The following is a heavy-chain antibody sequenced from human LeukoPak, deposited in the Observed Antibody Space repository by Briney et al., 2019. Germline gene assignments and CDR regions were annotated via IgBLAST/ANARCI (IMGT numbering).Heavy chain of an antibody. V-gene: IGHV4-34*01. CDR1: GGSFSGYY. CDR2: INHSGST. Sequence: SETLSLTCAVYGGSFSGYYWSWIRQPPGKGLEWIGEINHSGSTNYNPSLKSRVTISVDTSKNQFSLKLSSVTAADTAVYYCARRPNWGRRFFDYWGQGTLVTVSS. J-gene: IGHJ4*02. CDR3: ARRPNWGRRFFDY. D-gene: IGHD7-27*01.